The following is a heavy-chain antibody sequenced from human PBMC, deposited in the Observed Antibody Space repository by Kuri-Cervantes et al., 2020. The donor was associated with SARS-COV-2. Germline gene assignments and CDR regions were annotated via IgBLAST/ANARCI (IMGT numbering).Heavy chain of an antibody. Sequence: SVKVSCKASGGTFSSYAISWVRQAPGQGLEWMGGIIPILGIPNYAQKFRGRVTITAETSTTTAYLDLTGLKSEDTALYYCASDGVSRSLSLDFWGQGTLVTVSS. J-gene: IGHJ4*02. CDR3: ASDGVSRSLSLDF. D-gene: IGHD5/OR15-5a*01. CDR1: GGTFSSYA. CDR2: IIPILGIP. V-gene: IGHV1-69*10.